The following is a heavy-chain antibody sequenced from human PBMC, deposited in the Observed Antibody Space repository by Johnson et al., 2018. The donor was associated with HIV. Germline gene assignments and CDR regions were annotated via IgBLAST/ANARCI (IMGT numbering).Heavy chain of an antibody. V-gene: IGHV3-20*04. J-gene: IGHJ3*02. D-gene: IGHD3-22*01. CDR3: GRQPKYVSSGQGGGLDI. CDR2: IDWNGGRQ. Sequence: VQLVESGGGVVLPVGSLRLSCAASGFTFDDYGMSWARQAPGKGLEWVSGIDWNGGRQGYVDPVKGRFTISRDNAKNSLYLEMNSLRAEDTALYCCGRQPKYVSSGQGGGLDILGRGTMVTVSS. CDR1: GFTFDDYG.